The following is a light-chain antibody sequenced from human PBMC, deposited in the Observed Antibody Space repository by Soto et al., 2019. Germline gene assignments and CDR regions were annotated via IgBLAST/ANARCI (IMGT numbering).Light chain of an antibody. Sequence: QAVVTQPPSVSGAPGQRVTISCTGSSSNIGAGYDVHWYQQLPGRAPKLLIYGNTNRPSGVPDRFSGSKSGTSASLAITGLQAEDEADYYCLSFDSSISVVFGGGTQLTVL. CDR1: SSNIGAGYD. V-gene: IGLV1-40*01. CDR2: GNT. J-gene: IGLJ2*01. CDR3: LSFDSSISVV.